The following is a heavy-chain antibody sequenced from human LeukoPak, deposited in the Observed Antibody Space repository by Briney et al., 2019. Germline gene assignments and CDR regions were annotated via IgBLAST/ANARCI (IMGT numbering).Heavy chain of an antibody. V-gene: IGHV3-48*03. CDR3: AKDSYDSSGYYYA. CDR1: GFTFSSYE. Sequence: GGSLRLSCAASGFTFSSYEMNWVRQAPGKGLEWVSYISSSGSTIYYADSVEGRFTISRDNAKNSLYLQMNSLRVEDTAVYYCAKDSYDSSGYYYAWGQGTLVTVSS. D-gene: IGHD3-22*01. CDR2: ISSSGSTI. J-gene: IGHJ5*02.